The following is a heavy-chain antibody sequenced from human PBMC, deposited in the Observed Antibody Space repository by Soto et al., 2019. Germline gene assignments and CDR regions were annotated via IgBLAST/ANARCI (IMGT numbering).Heavy chain of an antibody. CDR2: ISSSSSTI. CDR3: ARDYKSIAVAGRSSYYYYGMDV. V-gene: IGHV3-48*02. D-gene: IGHD6-19*01. Sequence: GGSLRLSCAASGFTLSSYSMNWVRQAPGKGLEWVSYISSSSSTIYYADSVKGRFTISRDNAKNSLYLQMNSLRDEDTAVYYCARDYKSIAVAGRSSYYYYGMDVWGQGTTVNVSS. J-gene: IGHJ6*02. CDR1: GFTLSSYS.